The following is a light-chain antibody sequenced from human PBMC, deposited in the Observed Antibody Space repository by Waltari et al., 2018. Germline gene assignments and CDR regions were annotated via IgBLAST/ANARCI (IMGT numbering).Light chain of an antibody. CDR2: AAS. V-gene: IGKV1-39*01. J-gene: IGKJ1*01. CDR1: QSISSY. Sequence: DIQMTQSPSSLSASVGDRVTITCRASQSISSYLNWYQQKPGKAPKLLIYAASSLQSGVPSRFSGSGSGTDFTLTISSLEPEDVGVYHCYQHSSGWTFGQGTKVEIK. CDR3: YQHSSGWT.